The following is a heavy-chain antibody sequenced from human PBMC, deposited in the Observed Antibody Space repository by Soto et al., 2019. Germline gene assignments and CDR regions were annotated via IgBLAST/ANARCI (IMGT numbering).Heavy chain of an antibody. Sequence: GGSLRLSCAASGFTFSSYDMHWVRQATGKGLEWVSAIGTAGDTYYPGSVKGRFTISRENAKNSLYLQMNSLRAEDTAVYYCARASNYYGSGSENWFDPWGQGTLVTVSS. J-gene: IGHJ5*02. V-gene: IGHV3-13*01. CDR3: ARASNYYGSGSENWFDP. CDR1: GFTFSSYD. CDR2: IGTAGDT. D-gene: IGHD3-10*01.